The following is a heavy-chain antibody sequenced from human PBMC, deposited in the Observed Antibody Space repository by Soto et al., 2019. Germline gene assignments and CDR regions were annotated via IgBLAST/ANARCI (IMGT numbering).Heavy chain of an antibody. CDR2: ISSNGGTT. V-gene: IGHV3-64*01. J-gene: IGHJ4*02. CDR1: GFTFSSYD. D-gene: IGHD1-7*01. Sequence: EVPLAESGGGMVQPGGSLRHSCVASGFTFSSYDMHWVRQAPGKGLEYVSSISSNGGTTYYGNSVKGRFTISRDNSKNTLYLQMGSLRAEDMAVYYCVRRVSGNYDYWGQGTLVTVSS. CDR3: VRRVSGNYDY.